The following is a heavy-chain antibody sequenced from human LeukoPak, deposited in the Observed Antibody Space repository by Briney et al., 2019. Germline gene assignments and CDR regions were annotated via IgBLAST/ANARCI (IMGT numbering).Heavy chain of an antibody. J-gene: IGHJ6*03. CDR1: GFTFSSYN. CDR2: ISSRSSYV. Sequence: GGSLRLSCAASGFTFSSYNMNWVRQAPGKGLGWVSSISSRSSYVYYADSVKGRFTISRDNAKNSLYLQMNSLRAEDTAVYYCARASYYDFWSGYYQDYYYYMDVWGKGTTVTVSS. D-gene: IGHD3-3*01. CDR3: ARASYYDFWSGYYQDYYYYMDV. V-gene: IGHV3-21*01.